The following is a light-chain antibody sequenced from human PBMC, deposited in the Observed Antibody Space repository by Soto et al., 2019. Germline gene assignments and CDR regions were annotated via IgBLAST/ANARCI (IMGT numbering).Light chain of an antibody. CDR3: QQYGSSPRNT. CDR1: QSVSSSY. J-gene: IGKJ2*01. CDR2: GAA. V-gene: IGKV3-20*01. Sequence: EIVLTQSPGTLSLSPGERATLSCRASQSVSSSYLAWYQQKPGQAPRLLIYGAASRTTGMPDRFSGSGSGTDFTLTISRLEPEDFAVYYCQQYGSSPRNTFGQGTKLEIK.